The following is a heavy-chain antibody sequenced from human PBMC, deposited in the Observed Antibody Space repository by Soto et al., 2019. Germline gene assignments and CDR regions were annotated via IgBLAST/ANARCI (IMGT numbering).Heavy chain of an antibody. D-gene: IGHD2-15*01. CDR3: ARVHCSAGTCLDGLDF. J-gene: IGHJ6*02. CDR1: GDSVSSNGAC. V-gene: IGHV6-1*01. CDR2: IYYRSKWFH. Sequence: SQTLSLTCVISGDSVSSNGACWNWIRQSPSRGLQWLGRIYYRSKWFHDYAASVESRMAISPDTSRNQFSLQLNYVTPEDTAVYYCARVHCSAGTCLDGLDFWGQGTTVTVSS.